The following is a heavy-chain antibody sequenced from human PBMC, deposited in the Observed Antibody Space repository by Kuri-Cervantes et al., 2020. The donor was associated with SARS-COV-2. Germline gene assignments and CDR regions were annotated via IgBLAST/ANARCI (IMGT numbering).Heavy chain of an antibody. CDR1: GGSINSSSYY. V-gene: IGHV4-39*07. J-gene: IGHJ4*02. CDR3: ASGHSYGFDY. CDR2: IYYSGST. D-gene: IGHD5-18*01. Sequence: SETLSLTCTVSGGSINSSSYYWGWIRQPPGKGLEWIGSIYYSGSTYYNPSLKSRVTISVDTSKNQFSLKLSSVTAADTAVYYCASGHSYGFDYWGRGTLVTVSS.